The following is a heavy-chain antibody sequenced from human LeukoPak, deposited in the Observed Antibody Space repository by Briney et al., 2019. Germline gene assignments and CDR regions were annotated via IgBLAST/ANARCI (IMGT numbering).Heavy chain of an antibody. Sequence: GGSLRLSCAASGFTFSSYSMNWVRQAPGKGLEWVSSISSSSSYIYYAYSVKGRFTISRDNAKNSLYLQMNSLRAEDTAVYHCATGHYYDSSGYYPLPDAFDIWGQGTMVTVSS. CDR3: ATGHYYDSSGYYPLPDAFDI. CDR2: ISSSSSYI. J-gene: IGHJ3*02. V-gene: IGHV3-21*01. CDR1: GFTFSSYS. D-gene: IGHD3-22*01.